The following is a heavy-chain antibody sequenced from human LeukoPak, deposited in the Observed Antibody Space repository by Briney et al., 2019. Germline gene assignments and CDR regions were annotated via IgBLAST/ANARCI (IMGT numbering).Heavy chain of an antibody. V-gene: IGHV4-59*12. J-gene: IGHJ6*02. D-gene: IGHD2-15*01. Sequence: PSETLSLTCTVSGGSITTYFWSWIRQPPGKGLEWVGYIRYSVSTSYNPSLKSRVTMSVDTTKNQLSLRLSSVTAADTAVYYCARVVGYCSGGSCYYYYYYGMDVWGQGTTVTVSS. CDR3: ARVVGYCSGGSCYYYYYYGMDV. CDR1: GGSITTYF. CDR2: IRYSVST.